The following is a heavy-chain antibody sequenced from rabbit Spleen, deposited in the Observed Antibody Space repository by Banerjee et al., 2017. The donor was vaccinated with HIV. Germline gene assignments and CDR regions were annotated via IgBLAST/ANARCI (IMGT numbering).Heavy chain of an antibody. CDR1: GFSFSDKVV. J-gene: IGHJ6*01. D-gene: IGHD7-1*01. V-gene: IGHV1S45*01. CDR2: IAGDSSGFT. Sequence: QEQLEESGGGPVKPEGSLTLTCKASGFSFSDKVVMCWVRQAPGKGLEWISCIAGDSSGFTYSATWAKGRFTCSKTSSTTVTLQMTSLTVADTATYFCARDTGTSFSSYGMDLWGPGTLVTVS. CDR3: ARDTGTSFSSYGMDL.